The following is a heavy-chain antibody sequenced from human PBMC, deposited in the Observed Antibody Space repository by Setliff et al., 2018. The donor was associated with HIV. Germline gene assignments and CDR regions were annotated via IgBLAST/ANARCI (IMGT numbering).Heavy chain of an antibody. CDR1: GFTFSNSW. D-gene: IGHD6-13*01. Sequence: SGGSLRLSCAASGFTFSNSWMNWVRQAPGKGLVWVSRINSDGSSTTYADSVKGRFTISRDNTKNSLYLQMNSLRAEDTAVYYCATLPAAIVSSTYYFDYWGQGTLVTVSS. CDR2: INSDGSST. CDR3: ATLPAAIVSSTYYFDY. J-gene: IGHJ4*02. V-gene: IGHV3-74*01.